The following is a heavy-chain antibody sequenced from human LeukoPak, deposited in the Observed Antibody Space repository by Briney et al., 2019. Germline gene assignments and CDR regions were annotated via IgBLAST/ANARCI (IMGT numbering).Heavy chain of an antibody. D-gene: IGHD3-9*01. Sequence: ASVKVSCKASGYTFTSYYMHWVRQAPGQGLEWMGIISPSGGSTSYAQKFQGRVTMTRDTSTSTVYMELSSLRSEDTAVYYCARDGGGILTGFESRWFDPWGQGTLVTVSS. V-gene: IGHV1-46*01. J-gene: IGHJ5*02. CDR1: GYTFTSYY. CDR3: ARDGGGILTGFESRWFDP. CDR2: ISPSGGST.